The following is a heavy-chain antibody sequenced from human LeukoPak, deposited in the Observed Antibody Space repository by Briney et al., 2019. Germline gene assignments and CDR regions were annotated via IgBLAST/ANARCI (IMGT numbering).Heavy chain of an antibody. CDR3: ARAPRAYCSATGSCFQDD. J-gene: IGHJ4*02. V-gene: IGHV4-4*02. Sequence: PSGTLSLTCAVFRDSIGASIDSPNWWSWVRQPPGKGLEWIGEIFHTGSTSYNPSLKSRVTMSVDKSKNQFFLNLTSVTAADTATYFCARAPRAYCSATGSCFQDDWGQGTLVTVSS. CDR1: RDSIGASIDSPNW. CDR2: IFHTGST. D-gene: IGHD2-15*01.